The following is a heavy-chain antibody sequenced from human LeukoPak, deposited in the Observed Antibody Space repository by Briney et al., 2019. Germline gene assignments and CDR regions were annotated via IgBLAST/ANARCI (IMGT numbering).Heavy chain of an antibody. CDR1: GFTFSSYA. CDR3: ARWYSSSSGWFDP. CDR2: IWYDGSNK. Sequence: PGRSLRLSCAASGFTFSSYAMHWVRQAPGKGLEWVAVIWYDGSNKYYADSVKGRFTISRDNSKNTLYLQMNSLRAEDTAVYYCARWYSSSSGWFDPWGQGTLVTVSS. J-gene: IGHJ5*02. D-gene: IGHD6-13*01. V-gene: IGHV3-33*08.